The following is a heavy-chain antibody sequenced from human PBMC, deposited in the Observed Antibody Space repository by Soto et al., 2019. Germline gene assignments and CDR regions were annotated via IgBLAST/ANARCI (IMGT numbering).Heavy chain of an antibody. J-gene: IGHJ3*02. CDR2: ISAYNGNT. V-gene: IGHV1-18*01. Sequence: ASVKVSCKASGYTFTSYGMSWVRQAPGQGLEWMGWISAYNGNTNYAQKLQGRVTMTTDTSTSTAYMELRSLRAEDTAVYYCARDRYCSGGSCYMPAFDIWGQGALVTVSS. CDR1: GYTFTSYG. D-gene: IGHD2-15*01. CDR3: ARDRYCSGGSCYMPAFDI.